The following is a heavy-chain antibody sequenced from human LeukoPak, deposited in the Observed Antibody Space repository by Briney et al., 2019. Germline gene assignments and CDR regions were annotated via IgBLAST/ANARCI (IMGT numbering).Heavy chain of an antibody. V-gene: IGHV3-20*04. J-gene: IGHJ4*02. CDR1: GFTLDDYG. Sequence: GGSLRLSCAASGFTLDDYGMSWVRQAPGKGLEWVSGINWNGGSTGYTDSLKGRFSISRDNAKNSLYLEMNNLRAEDTAFYYCARDGRSGWYADYWGQGTLVTVSS. CDR2: INWNGGST. CDR3: ARDGRSGWYADY. D-gene: IGHD6-19*01.